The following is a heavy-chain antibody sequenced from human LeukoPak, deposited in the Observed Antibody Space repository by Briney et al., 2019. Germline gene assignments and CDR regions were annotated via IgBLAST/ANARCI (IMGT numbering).Heavy chain of an antibody. CDR2: ISAYNGNT. D-gene: IGHD1-26*01. CDR1: GYTFTSYG. Sequence: ASVKVSCKASGYTFTSYGISWVRQAPGQGLEWMGWISAYNGNTNYAQKLQGRVTMTEDTSTDTAYMELSSLRSEDTAVYYCATGGGTSFYYYYYMDVWGKGTTVTVSS. CDR3: ATGGGTSFYYYYYMDV. V-gene: IGHV1-18*01. J-gene: IGHJ6*03.